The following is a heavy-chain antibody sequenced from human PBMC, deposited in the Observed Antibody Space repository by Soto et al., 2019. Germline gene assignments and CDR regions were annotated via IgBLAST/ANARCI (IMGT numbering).Heavy chain of an antibody. V-gene: IGHV1-69*12. D-gene: IGHD4-17*01. CDR3: ASCLVTTYFSYYGMDV. CDR1: GGTFSRYS. CDR2: IVPVFGTT. J-gene: IGHJ6*02. Sequence: QVQLVQSGAEVKKPGSSVKVSCKASGGTFSRYSISWVRQAPGQGLEWMGGIVPVFGTTNYAQKFQGRVTITADESMSTVYMELSSLTSDDTAVYYCASCLVTTYFSYYGMDVWGQGTTVTVSS.